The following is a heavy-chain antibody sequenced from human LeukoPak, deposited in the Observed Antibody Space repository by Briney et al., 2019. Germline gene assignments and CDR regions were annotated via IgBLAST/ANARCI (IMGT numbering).Heavy chain of an antibody. D-gene: IGHD3-10*01. Sequence: GGSLRLSCAASGFSFSTSWMHWVRQAPGKGLVWVSRIHSDGIGTTYADSVKGRFTISRDNAKNSLYLQMNSLRAEDTALYYCAKDKGYYGSGIDYWGRGTLVTVSS. CDR1: GFSFSTSW. CDR2: IHSDGIGT. CDR3: AKDKGYYGSGIDY. J-gene: IGHJ4*02. V-gene: IGHV3-74*03.